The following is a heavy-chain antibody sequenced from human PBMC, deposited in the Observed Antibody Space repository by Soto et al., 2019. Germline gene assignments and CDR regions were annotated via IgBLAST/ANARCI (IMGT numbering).Heavy chain of an antibody. CDR2: IYYRGST. Sequence: SETLSLTCTVSGGSITSYYWSWIRQPPGKGLEWIGYIYYRGSTNYNPSLKTRVTISVDTSKNQFSLKLSSVTAADTAVYYCARVDHVMYYFDYWGQGTLVTVSS. V-gene: IGHV4-59*01. CDR1: GGSITSYY. D-gene: IGHD2-2*03. CDR3: ARVDHVMYYFDY. J-gene: IGHJ4*02.